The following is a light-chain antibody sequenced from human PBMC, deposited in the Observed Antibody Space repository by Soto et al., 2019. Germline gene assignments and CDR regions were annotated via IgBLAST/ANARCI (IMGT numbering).Light chain of an antibody. V-gene: IGLV2-11*01. CDR1: SSDIGGYNY. Sequence: QSALTQPSSVSGSPGQSVAISCTGTSSDIGGYNYVSWYKQHPGKAPKVIIYDVDKRPSGVPDRFFGSKSGNTASLTISDLQTEDEADYYCCSNAGRPDIFGTGTKLTVL. CDR3: CSNAGRPDI. J-gene: IGLJ1*01. CDR2: DVD.